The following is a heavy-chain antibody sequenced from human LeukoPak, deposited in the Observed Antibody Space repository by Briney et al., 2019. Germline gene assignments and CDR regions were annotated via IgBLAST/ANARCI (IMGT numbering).Heavy chain of an antibody. D-gene: IGHD5-18*01. Sequence: PSETLSLTCTVSGGSISSYYWSWIRQPPGKGLEWIGYIYYSGSTNYNPSLKSRVTISVDTSKNQFSLKLSSVTAADTAVYYCARGSRGYGYGYHLGYWGQGTLVTVSS. V-gene: IGHV4-59*01. CDR2: IYYSGST. J-gene: IGHJ4*02. CDR3: ARGSRGYGYGYHLGY. CDR1: GGSISSYY.